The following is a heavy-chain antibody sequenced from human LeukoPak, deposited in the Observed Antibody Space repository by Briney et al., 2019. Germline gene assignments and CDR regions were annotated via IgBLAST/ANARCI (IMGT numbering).Heavy chain of an antibody. Sequence: PGGSLRLFCRVSGFTFSDYDVMWLRQSPGKGREWVWVIRGGGISEFYADSVKGRFRISRYNVKDALFLKMNSLRADDTAVYYCARDPNGDYIGSFDMWGPGTMVTVSS. CDR2: IRGGGISE. V-gene: IGHV3-23*01. CDR1: GFTFSDYD. J-gene: IGHJ3*02. CDR3: ARDPNGDYIGSFDM. D-gene: IGHD4-17*01.